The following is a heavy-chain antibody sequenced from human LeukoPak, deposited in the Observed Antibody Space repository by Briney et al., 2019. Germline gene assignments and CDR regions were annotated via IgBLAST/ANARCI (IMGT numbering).Heavy chain of an antibody. J-gene: IGHJ4*02. CDR1: GYSFTNYW. V-gene: IGHV5-51*01. CDR3: ARGGGEYQLLSVAARRPFDY. CDR2: IHPGDSDT. Sequence: PGESLKISCKGSGYSFTNYWIGWVRQMPGKGLEWMGVIHPGDSDTRYSPSFQGQVTISADKSISTAYLQWSSLKASDTAMYYCARGGGEYQLLSVAARRPFDYWGQGTLVTVSS. D-gene: IGHD2-2*01.